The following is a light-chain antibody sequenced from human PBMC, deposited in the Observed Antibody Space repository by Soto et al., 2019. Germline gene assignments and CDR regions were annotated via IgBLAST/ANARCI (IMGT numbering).Light chain of an antibody. Sequence: EIVLTQSPGTLSLSPGEGATLSCRASQSVSSRYLAWYQQKPGQAPRLLISGAFTRATGIPDRFSGSGSGTDFTLTISRLEPEDFAIYYCQQYGPSPQQYGTSPRLTFGGGTKVEIK. V-gene: IGKV3-20*01. CDR1: QSVSSRY. J-gene: IGKJ4*01. CDR3: QQYGPSPQQYGTSPRLT. CDR2: GAF.